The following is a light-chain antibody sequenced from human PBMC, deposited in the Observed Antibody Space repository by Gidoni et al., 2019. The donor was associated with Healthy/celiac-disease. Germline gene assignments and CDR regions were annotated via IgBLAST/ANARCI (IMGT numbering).Light chain of an antibody. Sequence: DIVMTQSPDSLAVSLGERATINCKSSQSVLYSSNNKNYLAWYQQKPGQPPKLLIYCASTRESGVPDRFSGSGSGTDFTLTISSLQAEDVAVYYCQQYYSTLLPFGGGTKVEIK. CDR1: QSVLYSSNNKNY. V-gene: IGKV4-1*01. CDR3: QQYYSTLLP. J-gene: IGKJ4*01. CDR2: CAS.